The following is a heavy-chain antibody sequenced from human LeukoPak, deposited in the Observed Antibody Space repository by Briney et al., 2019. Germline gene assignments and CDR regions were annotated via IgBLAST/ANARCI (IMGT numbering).Heavy chain of an antibody. Sequence: ASVKVSCKASGYTFTSYAMNWVRQAPGQGLEWMGWINPNSGGTNYAQKFQGRVTMTRDTSISTAYMELSRLRSDDTAVYYCARDLSGGDYLLDYWGQGTLVTVSS. CDR2: INPNSGGT. CDR1: GYTFTSYA. CDR3: ARDLSGGDYLLDY. J-gene: IGHJ4*02. V-gene: IGHV1-2*02. D-gene: IGHD2-21*01.